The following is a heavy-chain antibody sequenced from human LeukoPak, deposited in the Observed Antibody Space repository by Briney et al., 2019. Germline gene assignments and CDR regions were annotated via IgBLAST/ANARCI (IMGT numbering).Heavy chain of an antibody. J-gene: IGHJ5*02. CDR2: IYPGDSDT. Sequence: GESLQISCKGSGYSFTSYWIGWVRQLPGKGLEWMGIIYPGDSDTRYSPSFQGQVTISADKSISTAYLQWSSLKASDTAMYYCARRDYIYGGWFDPWGQGTLVTVSS. CDR3: ARRDYIYGGWFDP. CDR1: GYSFTSYW. D-gene: IGHD4-11*01. V-gene: IGHV5-51*01.